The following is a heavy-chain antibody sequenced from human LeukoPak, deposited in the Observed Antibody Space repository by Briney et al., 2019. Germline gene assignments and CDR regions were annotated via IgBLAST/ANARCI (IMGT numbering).Heavy chain of an antibody. J-gene: IGHJ4*02. V-gene: IGHV1-2*02. CDR3: ARVVDSSSRYYFDY. CDR2: INPDSGGT. Sequence: ASVKVSCKASGYTFTGYYMHWVRQAPGQGAVWIGWINPDSGGTAYAQKFQGRVTMTRDPSISTAYMELRRLRSDDTAVYYCARVVDSSSRYYFDYWGQGTLVTVSS. D-gene: IGHD6-13*01. CDR1: GYTFTGYY.